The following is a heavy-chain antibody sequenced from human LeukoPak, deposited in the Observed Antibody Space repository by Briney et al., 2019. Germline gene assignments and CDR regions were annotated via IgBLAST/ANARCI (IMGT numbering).Heavy chain of an antibody. V-gene: IGHV1-8*02. CDR3: ARRQSGKTIFGVVIYYFDY. CDR1: GGTFSSYA. CDR2: MNPNSGNT. D-gene: IGHD3-3*01. Sequence: GASVKVSCKASGGTFSSYAISWVRQATGQGLEWMGWMNPNSGNTGYAQKFQGRVTMTRNTSISTAYMELSSLRSEDTAVYYCARRQSGKTIFGVVIYYFDYWGQGTLVTVSS. J-gene: IGHJ4*02.